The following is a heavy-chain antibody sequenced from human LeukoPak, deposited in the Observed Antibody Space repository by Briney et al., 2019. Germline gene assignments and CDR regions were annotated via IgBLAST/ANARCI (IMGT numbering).Heavy chain of an antibody. CDR1: GGSISNYY. V-gene: IGHV4-4*07. CDR3: ARIYDFWSASIYYFDY. Sequence: SETLSLTCTVSGGSISNYYWSWIRQPAGKGLEWIGRLYTSGITNYNPSLKSRVTMSVDTSKNQFSLKLSSVTAADTAVYHCARIYDFWSASIYYFDYWGQGILVTVSS. D-gene: IGHD3-3*01. CDR2: LYTSGIT. J-gene: IGHJ4*02.